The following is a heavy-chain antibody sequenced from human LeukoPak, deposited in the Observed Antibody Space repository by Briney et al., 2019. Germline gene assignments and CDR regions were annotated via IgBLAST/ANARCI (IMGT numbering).Heavy chain of an antibody. Sequence: PGGSLRLSCAASGFTFSSYWMSWVRQAPGKGPEWVAHIKQDASQEYHVDPVKGRFTISRDNAKNSLYLQMNSLRAEDTAEYYCARGVVYPAWSGPHWSDYWGQGALVTVSS. V-gene: IGHV3-7*01. CDR3: ARGVVYPAWSGPHWSDY. D-gene: IGHD3-3*01. CDR1: GFTFSSYW. CDR2: IKQDASQE. J-gene: IGHJ4*02.